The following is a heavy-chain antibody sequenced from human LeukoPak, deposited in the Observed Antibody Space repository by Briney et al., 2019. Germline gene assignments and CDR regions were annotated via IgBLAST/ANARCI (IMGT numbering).Heavy chain of an antibody. D-gene: IGHD6-6*01. CDR2: ISGSGGST. CDR1: GFTFSSYA. CDR3: AKGAPSSSSIFDF. Sequence: TGGSLRVSCAASGFTFSSYAMSWVRQAPEKGLEWVSAISGSGGSTYYADSVKGRFTISRDNSKNTLYLQLSSLRPDDTAVYYCAKGAPSSSSIFDFWGPGTLVTVSS. J-gene: IGHJ4*02. V-gene: IGHV3-23*01.